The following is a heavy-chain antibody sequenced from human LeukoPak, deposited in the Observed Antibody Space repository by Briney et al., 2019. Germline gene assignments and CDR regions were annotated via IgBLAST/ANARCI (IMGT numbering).Heavy chain of an antibody. CDR2: IIPIFGTA. CDR1: GGTFSSYA. V-gene: IGHV1-69*13. Sequence: SVKVSCKASGGTFSSYAISWVRQAPGQGLEWMGGIIPIFGTANYAQKFQGRVTITADESTSTAYMELSSLRPEDTAVYYCARENYYYYYMDVWGKGTTVTISS. J-gene: IGHJ6*03. CDR3: ARENYYYYYMDV.